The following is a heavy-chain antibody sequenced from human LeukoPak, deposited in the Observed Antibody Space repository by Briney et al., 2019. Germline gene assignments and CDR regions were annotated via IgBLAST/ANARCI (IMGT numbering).Heavy chain of an antibody. D-gene: IGHD3-10*01. CDR3: ARDFYPYYFGSGTLRGYDP. CDR2: ISAYSDNT. CDR1: GYTFTSSG. J-gene: IGHJ5*02. V-gene: IGHV1-18*01. Sequence: ASVKVSCKASGYTFTSSGISWLRQAPGQGLEWMGWISAYSDNTNYAQKLQGRVTMTTDTSTSTAYMELRSLRSDDTAVHYCARDFYPYYFGSGTLRGYDPWGQGTLVTVSS.